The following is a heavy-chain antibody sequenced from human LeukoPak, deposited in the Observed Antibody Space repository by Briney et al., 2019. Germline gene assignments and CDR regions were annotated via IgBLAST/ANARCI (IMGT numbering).Heavy chain of an antibody. CDR3: ARVSYCSSTSCYDY. J-gene: IGHJ4*02. CDR2: IKEDGSEK. V-gene: IGHV3-7*04. D-gene: IGHD2-2*01. CDR1: GFTFSSYS. Sequence: GGSLRLSCAASGFTFSSYSMNWVRQAPGKGLEWLANIKEDGSEKVYVDSVKGRFTISRDYAKYSLYLQVNSLRAEDTAVYYCARVSYCSSTSCYDYWGQGTLVTVSS.